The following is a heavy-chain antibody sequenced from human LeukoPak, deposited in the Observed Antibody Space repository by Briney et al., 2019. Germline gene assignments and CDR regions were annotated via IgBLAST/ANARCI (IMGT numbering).Heavy chain of an antibody. Sequence: GGSLRLSCAASGFTVSSNYMSWVRQAPGKGLEWVSVIYSGGSTYYADSVKGRFTISRDNSKNTLYLQMNSLRAEDTAVYYCARAPMDNYYYYGMDVWGQGTTVTVSS. D-gene: IGHD3-10*01. CDR1: GFTVSSNY. J-gene: IGHJ6*02. CDR2: IYSGGST. CDR3: ARAPMDNYYYYGMDV. V-gene: IGHV3-66*01.